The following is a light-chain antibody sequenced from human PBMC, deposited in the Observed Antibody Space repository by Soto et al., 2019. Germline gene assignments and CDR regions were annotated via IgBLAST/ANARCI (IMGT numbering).Light chain of an antibody. CDR2: EVS. Sequence: QSVLTQPASVSGSPGQSITISCTGTSSDVGPYNCVSWYQHRPGKAPKLIIYEVSNRPSGVSNRFSGSKSGNTASLTISGLQPEDDADYYCSSYTSSSTYVFGTGTKVTVL. V-gene: IGLV2-14*01. J-gene: IGLJ1*01. CDR1: SSDVGPYNC. CDR3: SSYTSSSTYV.